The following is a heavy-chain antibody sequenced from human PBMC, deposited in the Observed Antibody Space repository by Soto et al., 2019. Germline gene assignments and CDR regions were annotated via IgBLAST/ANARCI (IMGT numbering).Heavy chain of an antibody. CDR3: ATDARRDGYNLGDY. CDR2: FDPEDGET. V-gene: IGHV1-24*01. CDR1: GYTLTELS. Sequence: ASVKVSCKVSGYTLTELSMHWVRQAPGKGLEWMGGFDPEDGETIYAQKFQGRVTMTEDTYTDTAYMELGSLRSEDTAVYYCATDARRDGYNLGDYWGQGTLVTVSS. D-gene: IGHD5-12*01. J-gene: IGHJ4*02.